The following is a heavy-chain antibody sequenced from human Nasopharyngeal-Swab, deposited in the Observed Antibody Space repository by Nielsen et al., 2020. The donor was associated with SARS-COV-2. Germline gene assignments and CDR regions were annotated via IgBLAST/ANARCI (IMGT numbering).Heavy chain of an antibody. Sequence: SETLSLICIVSGGSITSNYWSWIRQTTGKGLEWIGYVYDSGNAYYNPSLESRVNISVDKSKNQFVMKLSAATAAETAVYFCARDRAVTTRNYMGYFYGMDVWVQETTVTVSS. CDR3: ARDRAVTTRNYMGYFYGMDV. CDR2: VYDSGNA. D-gene: IGHD1-1*01. J-gene: IGHJ6*02. V-gene: IGHV4-59*01. CDR1: GGSITSNY.